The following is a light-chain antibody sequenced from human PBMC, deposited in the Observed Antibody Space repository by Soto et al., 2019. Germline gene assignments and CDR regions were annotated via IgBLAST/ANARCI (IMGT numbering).Light chain of an antibody. Sequence: QSALTQPPSASGSPGQSVTISCTGTSSDVSGYNYVSWYQQHPGKAPKLMIYEVSKRPSGVPDRFSGSKSGNTASLTVSGLPAEDEADYYCSSYAGSNNLVFGGGTMVTVL. J-gene: IGLJ3*02. V-gene: IGLV2-8*01. CDR3: SSYAGSNNLV. CDR2: EVS. CDR1: SSDVSGYNY.